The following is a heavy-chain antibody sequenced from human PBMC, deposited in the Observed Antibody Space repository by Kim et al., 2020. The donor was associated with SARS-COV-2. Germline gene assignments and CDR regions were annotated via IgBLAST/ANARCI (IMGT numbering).Heavy chain of an antibody. CDR3: ARSVRITIFGVVTYVAY. V-gene: IGHV4-4*02. Sequence: SETLSLTCAVSGGSISSSNWWSWVRQPPGKGLEWIGEIYHSGSTNYNPSLKSRVTISVDKSKNQFSLKLSSVTAADTAVYYCARSVRITIFGVVTYVAYWGRGTLVTVSS. J-gene: IGHJ4*02. CDR2: IYHSGST. CDR1: GGSISSSNW. D-gene: IGHD3-3*01.